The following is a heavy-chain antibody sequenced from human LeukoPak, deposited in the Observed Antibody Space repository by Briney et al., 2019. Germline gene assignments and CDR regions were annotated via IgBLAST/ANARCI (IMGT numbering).Heavy chain of an antibody. CDR1: GFTFSSYW. J-gene: IGHJ3*02. CDR3: ARDQGYYYDSSGYYRGSAFDI. D-gene: IGHD3-22*01. V-gene: IGHV3-7*01. Sequence: GGSLRLSCAASGFTFSSYWMSWVRQAPGKGLEWVANIKQDGSEKYYVDSVKGRFTISRDNAKNSLYLQMNSLRAEDTAVYYCARDQGYYYDSSGYYRGSAFDIWGQGTMVTVSS. CDR2: IKQDGSEK.